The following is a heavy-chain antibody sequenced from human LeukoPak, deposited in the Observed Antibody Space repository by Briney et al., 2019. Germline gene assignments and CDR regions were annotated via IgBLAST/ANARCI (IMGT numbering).Heavy chain of an antibody. J-gene: IGHJ4*02. CDR2: IYSGGST. V-gene: IGHV3-53*01. Sequence: GGSLRLSCSASGFTVSSSYTSWVRQAPGKGLEWVSVIYSGGSTYYADSVKGRFTISRDNSKNTLYLQMNSLRIEDTAVYYCARVVFRSSSYISGIDYWGQGTLVTVSS. CDR3: ARVVFRSSSYISGIDY. CDR1: GFTVSSSY. D-gene: IGHD6-6*01.